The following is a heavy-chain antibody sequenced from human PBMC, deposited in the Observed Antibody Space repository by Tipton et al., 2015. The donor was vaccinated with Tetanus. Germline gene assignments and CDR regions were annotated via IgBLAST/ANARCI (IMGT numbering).Heavy chain of an antibody. CDR3: ARDRGDSPCSGMDV. J-gene: IGHJ6*02. CDR1: GYTFTGYY. V-gene: IGHV1-2*02. D-gene: IGHD2-21*01. Sequence: QVQLVQSGAEVKKPGASVKVSCKASGYTFTGYYIYWVRQAPGQGLEWMGWIDPNSGGTVYAQKVQGRVTMTRYTSSSTAYMELRSLRPDDTAVYYCARDRGDSPCSGMDVWGPGTTVPVS. CDR2: IDPNSGGT.